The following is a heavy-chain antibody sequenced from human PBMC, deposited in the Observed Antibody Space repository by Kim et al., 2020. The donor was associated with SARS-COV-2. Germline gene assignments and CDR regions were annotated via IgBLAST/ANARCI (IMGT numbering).Heavy chain of an antibody. CDR2: ISYDGSNK. J-gene: IGHJ4*02. V-gene: IGHV3-30*04. D-gene: IGHD2-2*02. Sequence: GGSLRLSCAASGFTFSSYAMHWVRQAPGKGLEWVAVISYDGSNKYYADSVKGRFTISRDNSKNMLYLQMNSLRAEDTAVYYCARAYSDIVVVPAALPPGYCGQGTLVTVSS. CDR3: ARAYSDIVVVPAALPPGY. CDR1: GFTFSSYA.